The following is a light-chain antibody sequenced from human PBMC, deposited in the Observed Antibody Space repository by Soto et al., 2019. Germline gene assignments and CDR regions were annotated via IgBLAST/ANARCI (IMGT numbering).Light chain of an antibody. CDR2: DVG. CDR1: SSDVGAYIY. Sequence: QSALTQPRSVSGSPGQSVTISFTGTSSDVGAYIYVSWYQQYPAKAPKVMIYDVGRRPSGVPDRFSGSKSGNTASLTISGLQAEDEAVYFCCSYAGNKTVVFGGGTKLTVL. CDR3: CSYAGNKTVV. V-gene: IGLV2-11*01. J-gene: IGLJ3*02.